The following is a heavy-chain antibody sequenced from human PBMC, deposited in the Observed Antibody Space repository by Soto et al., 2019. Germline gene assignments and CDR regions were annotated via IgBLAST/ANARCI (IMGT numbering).Heavy chain of an antibody. CDR2: IYYSGST. Sequence: SETLSLTCTVSGGSISSGDYYWSWIRQPPGKGLEWIGYIYYSGSTYYNPSLKSRVTISVDTSKNQFSLKPSSVTAADTAVYYCARAVSYYYDSSGYYYDPTFDYWGQGTLVTVSS. D-gene: IGHD3-22*01. V-gene: IGHV4-30-4*01. J-gene: IGHJ4*02. CDR3: ARAVSYYYDSSGYYYDPTFDY. CDR1: GGSISSGDYY.